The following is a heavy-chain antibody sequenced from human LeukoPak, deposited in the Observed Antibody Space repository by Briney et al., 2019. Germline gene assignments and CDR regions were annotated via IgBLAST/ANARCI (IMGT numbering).Heavy chain of an antibody. D-gene: IGHD1-26*01. CDR2: MNGDGSQI. J-gene: IGHJ3*01. Sequence: GGSLRLSCAASGFTFSGHWMSWVRQAPAKGLEWVAHMNGDGSQIYYMDFVKGRFTISKDNAKNSLYLQMNGLRAEDTAVYYCVAWGNSGNSWGQGTMVIVSS. CDR3: VAWGNSGNS. V-gene: IGHV3-7*01. CDR1: GFTFSGHW.